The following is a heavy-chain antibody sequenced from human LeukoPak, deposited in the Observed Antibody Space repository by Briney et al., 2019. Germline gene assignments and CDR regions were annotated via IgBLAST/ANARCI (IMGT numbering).Heavy chain of an antibody. CDR2: IGASGGST. J-gene: IGHJ4*02. D-gene: IGHD5-18*01. CDR3: AKDHLAGYSYGGYYFDY. V-gene: IGHV3-23*01. CDR1: GFTFSSYA. Sequence: GGSLRLSCATSGFTFSSYAMSWVRQAPGKGLEWVSGIGASGGSTYYADSVKGRFTISRDNSKNTLYLQMSSLRGEDTAVYYCAKDHLAGYSYGGYYFDYWGQGTLVTVSS.